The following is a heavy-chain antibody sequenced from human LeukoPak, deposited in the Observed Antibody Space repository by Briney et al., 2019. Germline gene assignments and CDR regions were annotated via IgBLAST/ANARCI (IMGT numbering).Heavy chain of an antibody. D-gene: IGHD4-23*01. Sequence: GASVKVSCKASGGTCSSYAISWVRQAPGQGLEWMGGIIPIFGTANYAQKFQGRVTITADESTSTAYMELSSLRSEDTAVYYCAREDASGGQNDYWGQGTLVTVSS. CDR3: AREDASGGQNDY. V-gene: IGHV1-69*13. CDR1: GGTCSSYA. CDR2: IIPIFGTA. J-gene: IGHJ4*02.